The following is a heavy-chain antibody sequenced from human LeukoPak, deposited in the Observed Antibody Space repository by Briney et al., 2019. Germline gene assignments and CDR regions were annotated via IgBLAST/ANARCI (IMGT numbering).Heavy chain of an antibody. CDR3: AGSYCGGDCYRAHAFDI. D-gene: IGHD2-21*02. V-gene: IGHV4-30-4*01. CDR1: GGSISSGDYY. CDR2: IYYSGST. Sequence: PSETLSLTCTVSGGSISSGDYYWRWIRQPPGKGLEWIVYIYYSGSTYYNPSLKSRVTISVDTSKNQFSLKLSSVTAADTAVYYCAGSYCGGDCYRAHAFDIWGQGTMVTVSS. J-gene: IGHJ3*02.